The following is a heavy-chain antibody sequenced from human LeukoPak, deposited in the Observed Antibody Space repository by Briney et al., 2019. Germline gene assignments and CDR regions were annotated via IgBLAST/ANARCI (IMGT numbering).Heavy chain of an antibody. CDR1: GGSFSGYY. Sequence: PSETLSLTCAVYGGSFSGYYWSWIRQPPGKGLEWIGEINHSGSTNYNPSLKSRVTISVDTSKNQFSLKLSSVTAADTAVYYCARGQGGATSFDYWGQGTLVTVSS. V-gene: IGHV4-34*01. CDR3: ARGQGGATSFDY. D-gene: IGHD1-26*01. CDR2: INHSGST. J-gene: IGHJ4*02.